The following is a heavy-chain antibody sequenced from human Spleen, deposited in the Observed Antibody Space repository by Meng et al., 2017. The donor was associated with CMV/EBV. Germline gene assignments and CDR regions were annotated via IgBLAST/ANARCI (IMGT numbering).Heavy chain of an antibody. CDR3: ARVAVVVGATRFDP. CDR1: GFSFNNYA. V-gene: IGHV3-23*01. J-gene: IGHJ5*02. CDR2: ISGSGGST. D-gene: IGHD1-26*01. Sequence: GESLKISCAASGFSFNNYAMTWVRQAPGKGLEWVSSISGSGGSTYYADSVKGRFTISRDNSKNTLYLQMNSLRAEDTAVYYCARVAVVVGATRFDPWGQGTLVTVSS.